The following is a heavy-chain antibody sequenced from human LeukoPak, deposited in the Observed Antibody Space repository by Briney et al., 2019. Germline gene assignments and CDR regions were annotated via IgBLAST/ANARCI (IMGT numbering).Heavy chain of an antibody. CDR3: ARVRGSSWSYYFDS. J-gene: IGHJ4*02. V-gene: IGHV4-59*01. D-gene: IGHD6-13*01. Sequence: SETLSLTCTVSGGSISSYYWSWIRQPPGKGLEWIGYIYYSGSTNYNPSLKSRVTISVDTSKNQFSLKLSSVTAADTAVYYCARVRGSSWSYYFDSWGQGTLVTVSS. CDR2: IYYSGST. CDR1: GGSISSYY.